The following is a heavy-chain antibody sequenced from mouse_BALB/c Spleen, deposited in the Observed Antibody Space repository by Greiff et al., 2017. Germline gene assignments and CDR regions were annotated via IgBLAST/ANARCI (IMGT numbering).Heavy chain of an antibody. D-gene: IGHD2-1*01. V-gene: IGHV1S137*01. CDR1: GYTFTDYA. CDR2: ISTYYGDA. J-gene: IGHJ1*01. Sequence: VKLVESGAELVRPGVSVKISCKGSGYTFTDYAMHWVKQSHAKSLEWIGVISTYYGDASYNQKFKGKATMTVDKSSSTAYMELARLTSEDSAIYYCARGYYGIDWYFDVWGAGTTVTVSS. CDR3: ARGYYGIDWYFDV.